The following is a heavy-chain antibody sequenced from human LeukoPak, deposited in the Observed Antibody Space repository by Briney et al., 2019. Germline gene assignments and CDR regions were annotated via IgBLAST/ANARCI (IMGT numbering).Heavy chain of an antibody. CDR1: GFTFSSYG. Sequence: GRSLRLSCAASGFTFSSYGMHWVRQAPGKGLEWVAFIRYDGSNKYYADSVKGRFTISRDNSKNTLYLQMNSLRAEDTAVYYCAKNYRHSSSSLYFDYWGQGTLVTVSS. D-gene: IGHD6-6*01. CDR3: AKNYRHSSSSLYFDY. V-gene: IGHV3-30*02. J-gene: IGHJ4*02. CDR2: IRYDGSNK.